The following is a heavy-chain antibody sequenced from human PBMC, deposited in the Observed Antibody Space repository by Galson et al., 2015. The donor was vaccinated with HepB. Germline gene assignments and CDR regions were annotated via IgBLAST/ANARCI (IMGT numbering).Heavy chain of an antibody. V-gene: IGHV3-7*01. CDR3: AKGGSALY. J-gene: IGHJ4*02. Sequence: SLRLSCATSGFTFSSSWMTWVRQAPGEGLEWVANIKPDGSAEYYVDSVKGRFIISRDNARNSLYLQMNSLRVEDTALYYCAKGGSALYWGQGTLVTVSS. D-gene: IGHD3-16*01. CDR1: GFTFSSSW. CDR2: IKPDGSAE.